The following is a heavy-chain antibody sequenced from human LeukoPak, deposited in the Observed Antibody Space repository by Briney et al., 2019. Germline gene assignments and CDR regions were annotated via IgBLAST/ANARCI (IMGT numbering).Heavy chain of an antibody. CDR3: AKVGFKGHGSGSYYFWYYFDY. D-gene: IGHD3-10*01. J-gene: IGHJ4*02. CDR2: IGGDGGST. V-gene: IGHV3-23*01. CDR1: GFTFSSYA. Sequence: GGSLRLSCAASGFTFSSYAMSWVRQAPGKGLEWVSAIGGDGGSTYYADSVKGRFAISRDNSKNTLYLHMNSLRAEDTAIYYCAKVGFKGHGSGSYYFWYYFDYWGQGTLVTVSS.